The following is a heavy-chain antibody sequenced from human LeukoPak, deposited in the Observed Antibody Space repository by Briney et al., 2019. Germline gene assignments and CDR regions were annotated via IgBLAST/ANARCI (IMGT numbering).Heavy chain of an antibody. CDR1: GFRLSNYW. Sequence: GGSLRLSCSASGFRLSNYWMSWVRQAPGKGLEWVANTIEDGDDKYYVDSVEGRFTISRDNAKSSLYLQMNRVRADDTAVYFCAKEPGPWGQGTLVTVSS. J-gene: IGHJ5*02. CDR2: TIEDGDDK. V-gene: IGHV3-7*03. CDR3: AKEPGP.